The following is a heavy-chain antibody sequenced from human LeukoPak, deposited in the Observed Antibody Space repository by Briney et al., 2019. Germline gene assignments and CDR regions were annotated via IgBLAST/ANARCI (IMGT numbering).Heavy chain of an antibody. J-gene: IGHJ4*02. CDR3: ARGGENYYFDY. CDR2: IIPIFGTA. CDR1: GGTFSSYA. V-gene: IGHV1-69*13. Sequence: SVKVSCKASGGTFSSYAISWVRQAPGHGLEWMGGIIPIFGTANYAQKFQGRVAITADESTSTAYMELSSLKSEDTTVYYCARGGENYYFDYWGQGTLVTVSS. D-gene: IGHD3-10*01.